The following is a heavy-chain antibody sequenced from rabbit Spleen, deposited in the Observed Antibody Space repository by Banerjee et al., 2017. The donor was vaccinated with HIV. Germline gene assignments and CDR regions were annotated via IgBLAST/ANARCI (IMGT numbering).Heavy chain of an antibody. D-gene: IGHD1-1*01. CDR2: IEVGSSGFS. CDR1: GFSFSDTDV. J-gene: IGHJ6*01. Sequence: QEQLVESGGGLVKPEGSLTLTCKASGFSFSDTDVMCWVRQAPGKGLEWIACIEVGSSGFSYFATWAKGRFTISETSSTTVTLQVTRLTAADTAIYFCARDTSTSFSSYGMDLWGPGTLVTVS. CDR3: ARDTSTSFSSYGMDL. V-gene: IGHV1S45*01.